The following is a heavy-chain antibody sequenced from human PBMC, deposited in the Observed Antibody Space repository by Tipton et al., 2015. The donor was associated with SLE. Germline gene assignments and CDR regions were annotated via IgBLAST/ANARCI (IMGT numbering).Heavy chain of an antibody. J-gene: IGHJ4*02. D-gene: IGHD6-19*01. CDR2: IYFDGNS. CDR3: ARGVAERLGLDF. V-gene: IGHV4-59*01. CDR1: GGSIGPYY. Sequence: TLSLTCTVSGGSIGPYYWHWIRQSPGKAIEWIGYIYFDGNSNGRGNYNPSLKSRVTMSVDPSKMHFSLNLNSVTAADTALYFCARGVAERLGLDFWGQGSLVTVSS.